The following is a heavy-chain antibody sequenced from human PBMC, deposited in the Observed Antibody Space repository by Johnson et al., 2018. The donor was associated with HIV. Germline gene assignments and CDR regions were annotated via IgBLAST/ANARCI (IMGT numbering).Heavy chain of an antibody. CDR2: LSRNGGST. CDR3: ARKVVTADDAFDI. V-gene: IGHV3-64*01. Sequence: VQLVASGGGVVQPGRSLRLSCSASGFTFSSYAMHWVRQAPGKGLEYVSALSRNGGSTYYANTVKGRFTISRDNSKNTLYLQMGSLRAEDMAVYYCARKVVTADDAFDIWGQGTMVTVSS. D-gene: IGHD2-21*02. J-gene: IGHJ3*02. CDR1: GFTFSSYA.